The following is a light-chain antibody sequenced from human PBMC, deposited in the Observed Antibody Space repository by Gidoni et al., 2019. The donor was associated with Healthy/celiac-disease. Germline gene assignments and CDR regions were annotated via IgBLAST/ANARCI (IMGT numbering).Light chain of an antibody. J-gene: IGKJ5*01. CDR1: QSVSSY. V-gene: IGKV3-11*01. Sequence: ELVLTQSPATLSFSQGERATLSCRASQSVSSYLAWYQQKPGQAPRLLIYDASNRATGIPARFSGSGSGTDFTLTISSLEPEDFAVYYCQQRSNWPRGTFGQGTRLEIK. CDR2: DAS. CDR3: QQRSNWPRGT.